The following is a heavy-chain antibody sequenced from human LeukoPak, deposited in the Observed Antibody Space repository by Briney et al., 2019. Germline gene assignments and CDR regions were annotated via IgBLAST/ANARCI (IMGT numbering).Heavy chain of an antibody. J-gene: IGHJ4*02. CDR2: INGRGSST. Sequence: SGGSLRLSCAASGFTFSSYGMTWVRQAPGKGLEWVSGINGRGSSTYYADSVKGRFTISRDNSKNTLDLQMNSLRAEDTAVYYCAKDNFYDSNGPTHFDYWGQGTLVAVSS. CDR3: AKDNFYDSNGPTHFDY. V-gene: IGHV3-23*01. D-gene: IGHD3-22*01. CDR1: GFTFSSYG.